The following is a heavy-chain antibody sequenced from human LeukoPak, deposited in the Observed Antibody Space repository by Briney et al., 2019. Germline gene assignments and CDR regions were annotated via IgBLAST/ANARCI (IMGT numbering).Heavy chain of an antibody. D-gene: IGHD3-10*01. CDR2: INAGNGNT. CDR1: GYTFTNYA. J-gene: IGHJ4*02. Sequence: ASVNVSCKASGYTFTNYAMHWVRQAPGQRPEWMGWINAGNGNTEYSQKFQDRVTITRDISASTGYMELSRLTSEDTAVYYCARGSYYYGSGSFMGSDYWGQGTLVTVSS. CDR3: ARGSYYYGSGSFMGSDY. V-gene: IGHV1-3*01.